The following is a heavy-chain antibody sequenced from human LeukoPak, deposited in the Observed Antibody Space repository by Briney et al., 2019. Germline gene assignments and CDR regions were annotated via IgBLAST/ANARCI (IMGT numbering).Heavy chain of an antibody. Sequence: SETLSLTCTVSGGSISSGGYYWSWIRQHPGKGLEWIGYINYSGSTYYNPSLKSRVTLSVETSKNQFSLKLSSVTAADTAVYYCARARYRRLPTFDCWGQGTLVTVSS. J-gene: IGHJ4*02. CDR3: ARARYRRLPTFDC. CDR2: INYSGST. D-gene: IGHD6-25*01. V-gene: IGHV4-31*03. CDR1: GGSISSGGYY.